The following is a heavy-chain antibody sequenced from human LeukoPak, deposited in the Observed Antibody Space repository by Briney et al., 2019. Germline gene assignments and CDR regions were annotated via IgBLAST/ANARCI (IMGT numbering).Heavy chain of an antibody. V-gene: IGHV3-21*01. Sequence: GGSLRLSCAASGFSFESYAMNWVRQAPGKGLEWLSSITNSSTYTYYADSVKGRFTISRDNAKNSLYLQMNSLRVEDTAVYYCARHYDILTTAGVGFWGQGTLLTVSS. CDR3: ARHYDILTTAGVGF. D-gene: IGHD3-9*01. CDR2: ITNSSTYT. J-gene: IGHJ4*02. CDR1: GFSFESYA.